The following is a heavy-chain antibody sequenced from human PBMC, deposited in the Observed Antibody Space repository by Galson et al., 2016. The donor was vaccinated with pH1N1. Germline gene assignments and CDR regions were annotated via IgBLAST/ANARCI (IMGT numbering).Heavy chain of an antibody. CDR1: GFTFSSYA. J-gene: IGHJ6*02. Sequence: SLRLSCAASGFTFSSYAMPWVRQAPGKGLEWVSATSGSGGHTYYTDSVKGRLTISRDNSKNTLFLQMNSLRAEDTAVYYCAKSLLRTSTTTDYYDLDVWGQGTTVTVSS. CDR3: AKSLLRTSTTTDYYDLDV. D-gene: IGHD4-17*01. V-gene: IGHV3-23*01. CDR2: TSGSGGHT.